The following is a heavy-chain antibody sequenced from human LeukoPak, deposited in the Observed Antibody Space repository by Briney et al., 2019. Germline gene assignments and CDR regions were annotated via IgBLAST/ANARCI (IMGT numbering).Heavy chain of an antibody. CDR1: GGSISSYY. CDR3: AREWFGELLRSD. D-gene: IGHD3-10*01. J-gene: IGHJ4*02. V-gene: IGHV4-59*01. CDR2: IYNSGSV. Sequence: SETLSLTCTVSGGSISSYYWSWIRQPPGKGLEWIGYIYNSGSVNYNPSLKSRVTISVDTSKNQFSLKLSSVTAADTAVYCCAREWFGELLRSDWGQGTLVTVSS.